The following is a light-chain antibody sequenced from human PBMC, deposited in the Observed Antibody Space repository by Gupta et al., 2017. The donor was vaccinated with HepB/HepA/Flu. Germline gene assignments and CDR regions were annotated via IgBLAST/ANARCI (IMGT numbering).Light chain of an antibody. J-gene: IGKJ2*01. CDR1: QSISNF. Sequence: DIQMTQSPSSLSASVGDRVTITCRANQSISNFLNWYQQKPGRAPKLLISVASSLQSGVPSRFSGSGSGADFTLTINSLQPEDFATYYCQQSDITPYTFGQGTKLEMK. V-gene: IGKV1-39*01. CDR2: VAS. CDR3: QQSDITPYT.